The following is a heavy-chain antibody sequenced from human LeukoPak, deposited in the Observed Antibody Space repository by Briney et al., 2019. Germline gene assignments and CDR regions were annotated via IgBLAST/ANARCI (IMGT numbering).Heavy chain of an antibody. CDR1: GGSISSSSYY. V-gene: IGHV4-39*07. Sequence: PSETLSLTCTVSGGSISSSSYYWGWIRQPPGKGLEWIGSIYYSGSTYYNPSLKSRVTISVDTSKNQFSLKLSSVTAADTAVYYCARVRLVRGVLSVGWFDPWGQGTLVTVSS. D-gene: IGHD3-10*01. CDR3: ARVRLVRGVLSVGWFDP. CDR2: IYYSGST. J-gene: IGHJ5*02.